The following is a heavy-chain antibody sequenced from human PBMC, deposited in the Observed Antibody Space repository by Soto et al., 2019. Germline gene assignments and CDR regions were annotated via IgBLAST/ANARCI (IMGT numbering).Heavy chain of an antibody. Sequence: PSETLSLTCAVTCDSVSSCYWRSWLLQSPVKVLEWIGEIFHSGRTYYNPSLKSRLSIGVDTSINRFSLNLNSLTAADTAVYYCARWVEVSLDYFDSWGPGISVTVS. CDR3: ARWVEVSLDYFDS. D-gene: IGHD1-1*01. CDR2: IFHSGRT. V-gene: IGHV4-4*02. CDR1: CDSVSSCYW. J-gene: IGHJ4*02.